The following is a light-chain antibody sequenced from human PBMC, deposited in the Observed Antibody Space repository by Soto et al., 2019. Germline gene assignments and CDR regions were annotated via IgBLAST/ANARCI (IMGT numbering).Light chain of an antibody. Sequence: EIVMSQSAFSLPVTPGEPSSISCGSSQSLVHRNGDNYLDWYLLRQGQSPQLVIYLGSSRASGVSERFSVSGSGTDFTLKFSRVEAEEVGVYYCMQALQNPWTFGQGTKVDIK. CDR2: LGS. CDR1: QSLVHRNGDNY. J-gene: IGKJ1*01. V-gene: IGKV2-28*01. CDR3: MQALQNPWT.